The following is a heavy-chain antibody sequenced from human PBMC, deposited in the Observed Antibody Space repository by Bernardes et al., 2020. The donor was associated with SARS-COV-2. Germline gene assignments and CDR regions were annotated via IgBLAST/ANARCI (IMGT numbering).Heavy chain of an antibody. CDR3: ARHTGTNSNWAPFYFDY. D-gene: IGHD6-13*01. CDR1: GYTFSSYG. V-gene: IGHV1-18*04. Sequence: ASVKVSCKASGYTFSSYGITWVRRAPGQGLEWMGWINTYNGYTNYAQKLQGRVTMTADTSTSTAYMELWSLRSDDTAVYYCARHTGTNSNWAPFYFDYWGQGTLVTVS. CDR2: INTYNGYT. J-gene: IGHJ4*02.